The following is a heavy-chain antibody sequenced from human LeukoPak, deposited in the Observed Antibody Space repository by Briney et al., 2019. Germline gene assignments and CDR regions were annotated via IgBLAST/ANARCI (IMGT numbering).Heavy chain of an antibody. CDR1: GFTFSNYG. CDR2: ISGSGGST. CDR3: AKSGDGRTDY. J-gene: IGHJ4*02. Sequence: QPGGSLRLSCAASGFTFSNYGMSWVRQAPGKGLEWVSAISGSGGSTHYAHSVKGRFTISRDNSKNTLYLQMNSLRAEDTAVYYCAKSGDGRTDYWGQGTLVTVSS. D-gene: IGHD3-10*01. V-gene: IGHV3-23*01.